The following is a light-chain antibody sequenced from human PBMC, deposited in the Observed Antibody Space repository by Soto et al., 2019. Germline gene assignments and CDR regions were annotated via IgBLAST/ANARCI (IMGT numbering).Light chain of an antibody. CDR2: EVS. Sequence: QSVMTQPASVSGSPGQSITISCTGTSSDVGRYNYVSWYQQLPGKAPKLMIYEVSNRPSGVSDRFSGSKSGNTASLSISGLQPEDEAVYYCSSYTSATTWVFGGGTKVTVL. V-gene: IGLV2-14*01. CDR3: SSYTSATTWV. CDR1: SSDVGRYNY. J-gene: IGLJ3*02.